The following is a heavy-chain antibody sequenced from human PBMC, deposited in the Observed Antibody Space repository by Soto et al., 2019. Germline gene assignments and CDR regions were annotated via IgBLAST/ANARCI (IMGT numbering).Heavy chain of an antibody. Sequence: QVQLVQSGAEVKKPGSSVKVSCKASGGTFSSYAISWVRQAPGQGLEWMGGIIPIFGTANYAQKFQGRVTIHADESTTTAYMELSSLRSDDTAVYYCAREGGYSYGSANWFGPWGQGTLVTVSS. CDR3: AREGGYSYGSANWFGP. D-gene: IGHD5-18*01. CDR1: GGTFSSYA. CDR2: IIPIFGTA. J-gene: IGHJ5*02. V-gene: IGHV1-69*12.